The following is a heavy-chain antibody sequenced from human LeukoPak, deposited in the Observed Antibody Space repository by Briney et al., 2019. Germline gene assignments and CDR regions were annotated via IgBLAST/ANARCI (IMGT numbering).Heavy chain of an antibody. Sequence: SQTLSLTCTVSGGSISSGSYYWTWIRQPAGKGLEWIGRIYTSGSTNHNPSLKSRVTISLDTSKNQFSLKLISVTAADTAVYFCARERTDTSMDYWGQGTLVTVSS. CDR3: ARERTDTSMDY. D-gene: IGHD5-18*01. CDR1: GGSISSGSYY. J-gene: IGHJ4*02. CDR2: IYTSGST. V-gene: IGHV4-61*02.